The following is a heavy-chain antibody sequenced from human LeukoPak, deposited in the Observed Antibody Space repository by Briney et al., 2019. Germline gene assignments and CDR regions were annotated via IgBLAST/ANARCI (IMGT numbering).Heavy chain of an antibody. Sequence: SETLSLTCTVSGYSISSSSYYWGWIRQPPGKGLEWIGSIYYSGSTYYNPSLKSRVTISVNTSKNQFSLKLSSVTAADTAVYYCARDRGSQPFIDYWGQGTLVTVSS. J-gene: IGHJ4*02. CDR3: ARDRGSQPFIDY. CDR2: IYYSGST. D-gene: IGHD1-26*01. CDR1: GYSISSSSYY. V-gene: IGHV4-39*07.